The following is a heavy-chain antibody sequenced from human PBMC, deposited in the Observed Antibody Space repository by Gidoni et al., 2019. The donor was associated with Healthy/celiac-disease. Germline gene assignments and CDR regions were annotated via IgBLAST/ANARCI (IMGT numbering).Heavy chain of an antibody. J-gene: IGHJ4*02. Sequence: QVQLVQSGAEGKKPGVSVKVSCKAAGGDFGSYAISWVRQAPGQGLEWMGGIIPIFGTANYAQKFQGRVTITADESTSTAYMELSSLRSEDTAVYYCARLRDNIVVVPDGGWGQGTLVTVSS. V-gene: IGHV1-69*01. CDR2: IIPIFGTA. CDR3: ARLRDNIVVVPDGG. D-gene: IGHD2-2*01. CDR1: GGDFGSYA.